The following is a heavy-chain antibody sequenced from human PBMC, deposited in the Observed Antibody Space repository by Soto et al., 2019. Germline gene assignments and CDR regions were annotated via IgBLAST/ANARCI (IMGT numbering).Heavy chain of an antibody. CDR3: ARGRRIYSYGSYGMDV. CDR1: GGSVSSGSYY. CDR2: IYYSGST. D-gene: IGHD5-18*01. Sequence: QVQLQESGPGLVKPSETLSLTCTVSGGSVSSGSYYWSWIRQPPGKGLEWIGYIYYSGSTNYNPSLKSRVTISVDTSKNQFSLKLSSVTAADTAVYYCARGRRIYSYGSYGMDVWGQGTTVTVSS. V-gene: IGHV4-61*01. J-gene: IGHJ6*02.